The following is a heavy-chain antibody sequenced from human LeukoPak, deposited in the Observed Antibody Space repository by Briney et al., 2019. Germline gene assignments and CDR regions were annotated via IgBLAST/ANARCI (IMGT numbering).Heavy chain of an antibody. CDR1: GFTFSSYV. CDR2: ISDSGGNT. J-gene: IGHJ4*02. Sequence: GGSLRLSCAASGFTFSSYVMSWVRQAPGKGLEWVSGISDSGGNTYYADSVKGRFTISRDNSKNTLYLQMNSLRAEDTAVYYCAKEGCSGGNCYDHFDYWGQGSLVTVSS. V-gene: IGHV3-23*01. CDR3: AKEGCSGGNCYDHFDY. D-gene: IGHD2-15*01.